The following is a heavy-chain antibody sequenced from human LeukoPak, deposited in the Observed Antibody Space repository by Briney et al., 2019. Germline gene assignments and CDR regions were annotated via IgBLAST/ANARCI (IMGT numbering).Heavy chain of an antibody. Sequence: ASVKVSCKASGYTFTAYYMHWVRQAAGQGLEGMGWINPNSGGTNYAQKFQGRVAMTRDTSISTAYMELSRLGSDDTAVYYCARRWLQPYSYYYFDYWGQGTLVTVSS. CDR2: INPNSGGT. V-gene: IGHV1-2*02. J-gene: IGHJ4*02. D-gene: IGHD2-21*01. CDR3: ARRWLQPYSYYYFDY. CDR1: GYTFTAYY.